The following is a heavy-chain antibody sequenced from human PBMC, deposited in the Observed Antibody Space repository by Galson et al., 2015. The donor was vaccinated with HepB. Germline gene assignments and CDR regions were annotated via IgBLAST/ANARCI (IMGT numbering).Heavy chain of an antibody. V-gene: IGHV3-15*01. CDR2: IKSKTDGGTT. CDR3: TTTYYYGPGVFDY. Sequence: SLRLSCAASGFTFSNAWMSWVRQAPGKGLEWVGRIKSKTDGGTTDYAAPVKGRFTISRDDSKNTLYLQMNSLKTEDTAVYYCTTTYYYGPGVFDYWGQGTLVTVSS. J-gene: IGHJ4*02. D-gene: IGHD3-10*01. CDR1: GFTFSNAW.